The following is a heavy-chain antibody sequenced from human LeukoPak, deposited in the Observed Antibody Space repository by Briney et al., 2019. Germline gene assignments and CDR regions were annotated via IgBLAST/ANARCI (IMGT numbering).Heavy chain of an antibody. CDR3: GRGGAYSDY. D-gene: IGHD1-26*01. CDR1: GFTFSSYW. CDR2: MNQDGSEK. V-gene: IGHV3-7*01. J-gene: IGHJ4*02. Sequence: GGSLRLSCAASGFTFSSYWMSWVRQAPGKGLEWVANMNQDGSEKYYVDAVKGRFTISRDNAKNSPYLQMNSLRADDTAVYYCGRGGAYSDYWGQGTLVTVSS.